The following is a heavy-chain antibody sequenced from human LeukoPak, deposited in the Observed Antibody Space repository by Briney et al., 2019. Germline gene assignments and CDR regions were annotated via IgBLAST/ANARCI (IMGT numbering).Heavy chain of an antibody. CDR1: GGSLSSYY. J-gene: IGHJ4*02. V-gene: IGHV4-59*01. CDR2: IYYSGST. D-gene: IGHD3-22*01. Sequence: SETLSLTCTVSGGSLSSYYWSWIRQPPGKGLECIGYIYYSGSTNYNPPLKRRVTISVDTSKNKFSLKLSSVTAADTAVYYCARRTYFYDSSGYYFDYWGQGTLVTVSS. CDR3: ARRTYFYDSSGYYFDY.